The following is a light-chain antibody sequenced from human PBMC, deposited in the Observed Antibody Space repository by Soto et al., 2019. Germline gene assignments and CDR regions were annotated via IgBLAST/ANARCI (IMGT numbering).Light chain of an antibody. V-gene: IGLV1-44*01. J-gene: IGLJ2*01. CDR2: STN. CDR1: SSNIGSNT. Sequence: QSVLTQPPSASGTPGQRVTVSCSGSSSNIGSNTVNWYQQLPGTAPKLLIYSTNQRPSGVPDRFSGSKSGTSASLAISGLQSEDEADYYCAAWDDSLNVLFGGGTKVTVL. CDR3: AAWDDSLNVL.